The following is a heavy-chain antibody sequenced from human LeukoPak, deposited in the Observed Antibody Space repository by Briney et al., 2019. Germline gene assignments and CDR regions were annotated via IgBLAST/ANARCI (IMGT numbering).Heavy chain of an antibody. Sequence: GGSLRLSCAASGFTFSSYEMNWVRQAQGTGMERVSYISIICSTIYYAESLQDRFTISTDTAKNSLYLQMNSLRAEDPAVYYCARDRKVPAAMYNYGMDVWGKGTTVTVSS. J-gene: IGHJ6*04. D-gene: IGHD2-2*01. CDR3: ARDRKVPAAMYNYGMDV. CDR1: GFTFSSYE. V-gene: IGHV3-48*03. CDR2: ISIICSTI.